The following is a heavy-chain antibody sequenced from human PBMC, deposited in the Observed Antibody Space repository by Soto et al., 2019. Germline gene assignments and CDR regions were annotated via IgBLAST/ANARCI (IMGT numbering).Heavy chain of an antibody. CDR1: RYTFKSHG. J-gene: IGHJ4*02. CDR2: IDSSGVNT. V-gene: IGHV3-23*01. Sequence: GGSLRLSCAASRYTFKSHGLSWVRQAPGKGLEWVSTIDSSGVNTHYADSVKGRFTISRDDSRNTLHLQMHDLRADDTALYYCVSWVFAHLDYSGKGTVVTASS. D-gene: IGHD3-3*01. CDR3: VSWVFAHLDY.